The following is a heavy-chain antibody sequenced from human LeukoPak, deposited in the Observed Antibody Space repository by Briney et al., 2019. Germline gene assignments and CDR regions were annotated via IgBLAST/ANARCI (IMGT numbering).Heavy chain of an antibody. CDR2: ISGSGGST. V-gene: IGHV3-23*01. J-gene: IGHJ4*02. CDR3: ARWGLGPSFDS. D-gene: IGHD1-26*01. CDR1: GFTFSSYA. Sequence: PGGSLRLSCAASGFTFSSYAMSWVRQAPGKGREWVSAISGSGGSTYYADSVKGRFTISRDNAKKSLYLQLNSLRVEDTAVYYCARWGLGPSFDSWGQGTLVTVSS.